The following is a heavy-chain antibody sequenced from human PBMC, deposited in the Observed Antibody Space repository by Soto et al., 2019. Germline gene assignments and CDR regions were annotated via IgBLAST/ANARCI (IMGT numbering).Heavy chain of an antibody. Sequence: PGGSLRLSCAASGFTFSSYAMSWVRRAPGKGLEWVSAISGSGGSTYYADSVKGRFTISRDNSKNTLYLQMNSLRAEDTAVYYCATSPGVDYDFWSGYQNIDYYMDVWGRGTTVTVSS. CDR2: ISGSGGST. D-gene: IGHD3-3*01. CDR3: ATSPGVDYDFWSGYQNIDYYMDV. CDR1: GFTFSSYA. V-gene: IGHV3-23*01. J-gene: IGHJ6*03.